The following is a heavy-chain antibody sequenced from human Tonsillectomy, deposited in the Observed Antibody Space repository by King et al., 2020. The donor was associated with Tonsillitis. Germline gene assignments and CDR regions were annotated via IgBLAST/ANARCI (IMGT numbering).Heavy chain of an antibody. V-gene: IGHV1-46*01. J-gene: IGHJ5*02. CDR2: INPSGGGT. CDR3: ARALGS. Sequence: QLVQSGAEVKKPGASVKVSCTASGYIFTNYYIDWVRQAPGQGLEWMGKINPSGGGTTYAQKFQGRLTMTRDKSTSTADMELSSLTSEDTAVYFCARALGSWGQGTLVVVSS. CDR1: GYIFTNYY.